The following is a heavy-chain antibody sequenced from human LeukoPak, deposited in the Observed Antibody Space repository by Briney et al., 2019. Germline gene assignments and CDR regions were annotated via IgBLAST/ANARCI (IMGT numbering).Heavy chain of an antibody. V-gene: IGHV3-49*04. CDR1: GFPFSGYS. CDR3: TKDCTNGVCYTGLLGY. Sequence: PGGSLRLSCAASGFPFSGYSMNWVRQAPGKGLEWVGFIRSKAYGGTTEYAASVKGRFTISRDDSKSIAYLQMNSLKTEDTAVYYCTKDCTNGVCYTGLLGYWGQGTLVTVSS. J-gene: IGHJ4*02. D-gene: IGHD2-8*01. CDR2: IRSKAYGGTT.